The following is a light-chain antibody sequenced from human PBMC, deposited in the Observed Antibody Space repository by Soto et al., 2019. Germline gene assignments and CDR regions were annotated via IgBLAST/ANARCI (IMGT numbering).Light chain of an antibody. Sequence: QSALTQPRSMSGSPGQSVTISCTGTSSDVGGYNSVSWYQQHPGKAPKLIIYDVTKRPSGVPDRFSGSKSGNTASLTISGLQIEDETDYFCCSYAGTYPWVFGGGTKLTVL. J-gene: IGLJ3*02. CDR1: SSDVGGYNS. V-gene: IGLV2-11*01. CDR2: DVT. CDR3: CSYAGTYPWV.